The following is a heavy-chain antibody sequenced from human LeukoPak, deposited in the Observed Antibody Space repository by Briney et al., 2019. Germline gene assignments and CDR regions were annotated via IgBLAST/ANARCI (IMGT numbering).Heavy chain of an antibody. Sequence: PGGSLRLSCAASGFTFSSYGMSWVRQAPGKGLEWVSAISGSGGSTYYADSVKGRFTISRDNSKNTLYLQMNSLRAEDTAVYYCARYCSSTSCYHAFDIWGQGTMVTVSS. CDR1: GFTFSSYG. CDR3: ARYCSSTSCYHAFDI. J-gene: IGHJ3*02. D-gene: IGHD2-2*01. CDR2: ISGSGGST. V-gene: IGHV3-23*01.